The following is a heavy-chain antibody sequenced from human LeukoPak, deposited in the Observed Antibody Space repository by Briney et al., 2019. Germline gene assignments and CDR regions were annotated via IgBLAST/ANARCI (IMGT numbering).Heavy chain of an antibody. V-gene: IGHV3-9*01. D-gene: IGHD3-3*02. Sequence: SGGSLRLSCAASGFTFDGYAMLCVRHAPGKGLEGVSDISENSRSIGYADSVKGRFTISRDNAKYTLYLQMNSLRAEDTALYYCAKSEEAFLEWTPRFDPWGQGTLVTVSS. J-gene: IGHJ5*02. CDR3: AKSEEAFLEWTPRFDP. CDR2: ISENSRSI. CDR1: GFTFDGYA.